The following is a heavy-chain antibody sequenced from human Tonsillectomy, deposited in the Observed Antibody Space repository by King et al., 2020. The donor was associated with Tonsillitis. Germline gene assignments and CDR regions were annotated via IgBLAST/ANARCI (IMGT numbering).Heavy chain of an antibody. J-gene: IGHJ4*02. CDR3: ARDPWELPSVSDY. CDR1: GFTFSRHA. Sequence: VQLVESGGGVVQPGRSLRVSCAASGFTFSRHAMHWVRQAPGKGLAWVAVTLYDGSDEYFADSVKGRFTNSSDNFKNTLYLQMNSLRAEDTAVYFCARDPWELPSVSDYWGQGTLVTVSS. CDR2: TLYDGSDE. D-gene: IGHD1-26*01. V-gene: IGHV3-30-3*01.